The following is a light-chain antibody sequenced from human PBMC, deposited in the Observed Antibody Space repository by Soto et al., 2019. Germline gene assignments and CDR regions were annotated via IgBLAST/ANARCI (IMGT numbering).Light chain of an antibody. V-gene: IGLV2-14*01. J-gene: IGLJ2*01. Sequence: QSALTQPASVSGSPGQSITISCTGTSNDVGGYNYVSWYQHNPGKAPKLIISEVTNRPSGVSNRFSGSKSGTTASLTISGLQADDEANYYCSSYAGSSTLLFGGGTMLTVL. CDR1: SNDVGGYNY. CDR2: EVT. CDR3: SSYAGSSTLL.